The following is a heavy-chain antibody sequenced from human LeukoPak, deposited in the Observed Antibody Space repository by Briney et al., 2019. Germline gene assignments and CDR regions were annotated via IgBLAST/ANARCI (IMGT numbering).Heavy chain of an antibody. CDR1: GFTFSIYG. Sequence: HPGGAPRISCGASGFTFSIYGMHWVPPTPGKGVEGGGFISSDGSNKYYADSVRGRFTISRDNSKNTLYLQVNSLRAEDTAVYYCARDQGKGYYYYGMDVWGQGTTVTVSS. V-gene: IGHV3-30*03. CDR3: ARDQGKGYYYYGMDV. J-gene: IGHJ6*02. CDR2: ISSDGSNK.